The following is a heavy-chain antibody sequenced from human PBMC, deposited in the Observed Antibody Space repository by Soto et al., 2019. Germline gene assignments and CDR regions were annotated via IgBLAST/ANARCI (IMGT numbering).Heavy chain of an antibody. V-gene: IGHV1-69*02. J-gene: IGHJ6*02. D-gene: IGHD3-10*01. CDR1: GGTFSSYT. CDR2: IIPILGIA. CDR3: ARAPNYYGSGSYPFYYYYGMDV. Sequence: SVKVSCTASGGTFSSYTISWVRQAPGQGLEWMGRIIPILGIANYAQKFQGRVTITADKSTSTAYMELSSLRSEDTAVYYCARAPNYYGSGSYPFYYYYGMDVWGQGTTVTVSS.